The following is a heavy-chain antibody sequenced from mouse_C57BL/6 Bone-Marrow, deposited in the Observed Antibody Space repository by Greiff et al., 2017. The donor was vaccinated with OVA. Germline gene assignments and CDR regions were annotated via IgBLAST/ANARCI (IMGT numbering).Heavy chain of an antibody. D-gene: IGHD4-1*01. J-gene: IGHJ4*01. CDR2: LDPENGDT. Sequence: EVQLQQSGAELVRPGASVKLSCTASGFNIKDDYMHWVKQRPEQGLEWIGWLDPENGDTEYASKFQGQATISADTSSNTAYLKLSSLTSEDTAVYYCTTWDSYAMDYWGQGTSVTVSS. CDR1: GFNIKDDY. CDR3: TTWDSYAMDY. V-gene: IGHV14-4*01.